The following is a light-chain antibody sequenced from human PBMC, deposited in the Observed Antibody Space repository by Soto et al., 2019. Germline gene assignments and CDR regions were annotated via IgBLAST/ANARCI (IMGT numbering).Light chain of an antibody. Sequence: GDSVTITCRASQTISSWLAWYQQKPGKAPNLLIYAASSLQSGVPSRFSGSESGTDFTLTISSLQPEDCAIYFCQQANSFPITFGQGTRLEIK. J-gene: IGKJ5*01. CDR2: AAS. CDR1: QTISSW. CDR3: QQANSFPIT. V-gene: IGKV1-12*01.